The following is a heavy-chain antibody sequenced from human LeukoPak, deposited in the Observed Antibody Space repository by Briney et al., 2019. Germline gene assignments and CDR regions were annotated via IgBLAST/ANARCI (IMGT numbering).Heavy chain of an antibody. J-gene: IGHJ4*02. CDR1: GGSFSGYY. V-gene: IGHV4-34*01. D-gene: IGHD3-22*01. CDR3: ARGGRYYDRSGYLALVRPGPNFDY. CDR2: INHSGST. Sequence: SETLSLTCAVYGGSFSGYYWSWIRQPPGKGLEWIGEINHSGSTNYNPSLKSRVTISVDTSKNQFSLKLSSVTAADTAVYYCARGGRYYDRSGYLALVRPGPNFDYWGQGTLVTVSS.